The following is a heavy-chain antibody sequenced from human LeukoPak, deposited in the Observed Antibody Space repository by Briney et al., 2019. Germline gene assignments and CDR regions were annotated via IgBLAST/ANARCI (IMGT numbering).Heavy chain of an antibody. CDR3: AKAQPLHRSGPFDY. Sequence: GGSLRLSCAASGFTFSNYAMSWVRQAPGKGPEWVSTIGGTGGTTYYADSVKGRFTVSRDNSKNTLFLQMNGLRAEDTAVYYCAKAQPLHRSGPFDYWGQGSLVTVSS. CDR1: GFTFSNYA. D-gene: IGHD3-10*01. J-gene: IGHJ4*02. V-gene: IGHV3-23*01. CDR2: IGGTGGTT.